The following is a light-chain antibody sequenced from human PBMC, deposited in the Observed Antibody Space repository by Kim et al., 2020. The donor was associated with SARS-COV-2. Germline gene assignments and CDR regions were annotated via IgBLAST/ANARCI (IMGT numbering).Light chain of an antibody. CDR1: QSVSSY. J-gene: IGKJ4*01. CDR2: DAS. V-gene: IGKV3-11*01. CDR3: QQRSNWPLT. Sequence: EIVLTQSPATLSLSPGERATLSCRASQSVSSYFAWYQHKPGQAPRLLIYDASNRATGIPARFSGSGSGTDCTLTISSLEPEDFAIYYCQQRSNWPLTFGGGTKVEIK.